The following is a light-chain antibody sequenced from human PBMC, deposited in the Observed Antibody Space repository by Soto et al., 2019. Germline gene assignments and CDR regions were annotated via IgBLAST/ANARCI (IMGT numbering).Light chain of an antibody. CDR1: SNDVGGSDY. CDR3: SSYTNNIVI. V-gene: IGLV2-14*03. CDR2: DVG. Sequence: QSALTQPASVSGSPGQSITISCTGTSNDVGGSDYVSWYQHHPGKAPKLLIFDVGHRPSHISDRFSASKSGFTASLTISGLQAEDEADYYCSSYTNNIVIFGGGTKLTVL. J-gene: IGLJ2*01.